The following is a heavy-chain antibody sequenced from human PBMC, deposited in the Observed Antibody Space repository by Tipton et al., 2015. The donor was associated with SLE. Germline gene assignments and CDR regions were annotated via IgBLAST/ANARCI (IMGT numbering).Heavy chain of an antibody. V-gene: IGHV4-59*01. CDR3: ARGSRWFDDFWSGYPLGNWFDP. CDR1: GDSISYNY. J-gene: IGHJ5*02. Sequence: LRLSCTVSGDSISYNYWSWIRQPPGKGLEWIGYMYYSGSTKYNPSLKSRLTISVDTSKSHFSLKLTSVTAADTAIYYCARGSRWFDDFWSGYPLGNWFDPWGQGTLVTVSS. CDR2: MYYSGST. D-gene: IGHD3-3*01.